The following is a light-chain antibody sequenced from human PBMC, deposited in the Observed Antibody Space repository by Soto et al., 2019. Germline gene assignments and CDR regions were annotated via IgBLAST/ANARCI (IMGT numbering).Light chain of an antibody. CDR3: QQYDTSPRT. V-gene: IGKV3-20*01. Sequence: EVVLTQSPGTLSLSPGERATLSCRASQSVSSNYLAWYQQKSGQAPRLLIYGASNRATGIPDRFSGSGSGTDFTLTSRRQESEYFAVYYCQQYDTSPRTFGQGTKVEFK. CDR2: GAS. J-gene: IGKJ1*01. CDR1: QSVSSNY.